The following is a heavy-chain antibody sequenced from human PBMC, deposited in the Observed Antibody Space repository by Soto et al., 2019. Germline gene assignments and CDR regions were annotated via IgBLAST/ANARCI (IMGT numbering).Heavy chain of an antibody. J-gene: IGHJ6*02. D-gene: IGHD6-6*01. CDR2: IKQDGSEK. CDR3: ARVYSSSSGRAMDV. V-gene: IGHV3-7*04. Sequence: EVQLVESGGGLVQPGGSLRLSCAASGFTFSTYWMSWVRQAPGKGLEWVANIKQDGSEKYYVDSVKGRFTISRDNAQNSLFLQMNSLRAVDTAMYYCARVYSSSSGRAMDVWGQGTTVTVSS. CDR1: GFTFSTYW.